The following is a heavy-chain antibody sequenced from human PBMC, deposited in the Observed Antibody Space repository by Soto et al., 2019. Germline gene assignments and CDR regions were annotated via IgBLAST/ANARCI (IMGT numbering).Heavy chain of an antibody. CDR3: AKGYMDV. CDR1: GFTFSSYT. CDR2: ISSSGGST. V-gene: IGHV3-23*01. Sequence: GGSLRLSCAASGFTFSSYTMNWVRQAPGKGLEWVSNISSSGGSTYYADSVKGRFTISRDNSKNTLYLQMSSLRAEDTAVYYCAKGYMDVWGKGTTVTVSS. J-gene: IGHJ6*03.